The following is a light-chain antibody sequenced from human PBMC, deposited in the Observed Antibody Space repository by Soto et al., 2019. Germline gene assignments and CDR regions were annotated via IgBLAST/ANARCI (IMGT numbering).Light chain of an antibody. Sequence: QAVLTQPASVSGSPGQSITISCTGTSSDIGAYNFVSWYQQHPGKAPKLMLYDVNIRPSGVSNRFSGSKFGNTASLTISGLQAEDEADYYCTSWTTSTTMIFGGGTXVTVL. CDR1: SSDIGAYNF. J-gene: IGLJ2*01. V-gene: IGLV2-14*03. CDR2: DVN. CDR3: TSWTTSTTMI.